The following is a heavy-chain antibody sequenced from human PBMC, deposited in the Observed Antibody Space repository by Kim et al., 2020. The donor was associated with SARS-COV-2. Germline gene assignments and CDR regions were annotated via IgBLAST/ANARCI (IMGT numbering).Heavy chain of an antibody. V-gene: IGHV3-43*02. J-gene: IGHJ5*02. D-gene: IGHD6-19*01. CDR2: VTKDAEST. CDR3: VKGAQWLLQSP. Sequence: GESLKISCEASGFTFDNHAMHWVRQRPGKPLEWVALVTKDAESTILADSVKGRFIISRDNSKNSLYLQMNSLSTEDTALYYCVKGAQWLLQSPWGQGTLVIVSS. CDR1: GFTFDNHA.